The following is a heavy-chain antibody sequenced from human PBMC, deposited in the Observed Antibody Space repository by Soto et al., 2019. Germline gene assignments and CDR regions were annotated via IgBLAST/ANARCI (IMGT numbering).Heavy chain of an antibody. CDR3: AKGGRQWLVTSDFNY. Sequence: GGSLRLSCVASGFAFRSHGMHWARQAPGKGPEWVAGISFDGSQRNYAVSVKGRFTISRDTSSNTLYLQMNSLRGEDTAVYYCAKGGRQWLVTSDFNYWGQGALVTVSS. CDR1: GFAFRSHG. V-gene: IGHV3-30*18. CDR2: ISFDGSQR. J-gene: IGHJ4*02. D-gene: IGHD6-19*01.